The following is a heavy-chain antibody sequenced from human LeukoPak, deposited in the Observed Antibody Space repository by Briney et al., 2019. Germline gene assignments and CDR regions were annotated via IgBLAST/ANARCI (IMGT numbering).Heavy chain of an antibody. V-gene: IGHV5-51*01. D-gene: IGHD3-22*01. CDR1: GYIFTSYW. J-gene: IGHJ5*02. CDR3: ARNSYDSSGYKRVDP. Sequence: GESLKISCKGSGYIFTSYWIGWVRQMPGKGLEWMGIIYPGDSDTRYSPSFQGQVTISADKSISTAYLQWSSLKASDTAMYYCARNSYDSSGYKRVDPWGQGTLVTVSS. CDR2: IYPGDSDT.